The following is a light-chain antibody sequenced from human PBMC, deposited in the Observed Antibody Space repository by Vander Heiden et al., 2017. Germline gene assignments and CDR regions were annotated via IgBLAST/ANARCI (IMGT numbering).Light chain of an antibody. CDR1: SSNIGAGYD. CDR2: GNS. J-gene: IGLJ3*02. CDR3: QSYDSSSWV. V-gene: IGLV1-40*01. Sequence: QSVLTPPPSVPGAPGPRVTISCTGSSSNIGAGYDVHWYQQLPGTAPKLLIYGNSNRPSGVPDRFSGSKSGTSASLAITGLQAEDEADYHCQSYDSSSWVFGGGTKLTVL.